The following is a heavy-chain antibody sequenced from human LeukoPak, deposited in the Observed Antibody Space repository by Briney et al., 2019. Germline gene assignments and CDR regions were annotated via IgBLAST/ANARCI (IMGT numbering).Heavy chain of an antibody. CDR1: GGSFSGYY. V-gene: IGHV4-34*01. CDR3: ARVQDYYGSGSYYSPFDY. D-gene: IGHD3-10*01. J-gene: IGHJ4*02. CDR2: INHSGST. Sequence: SETLSLTCAVYGGSFSGYYWSWIRQPPGKGLKWIGEINHSGSTNYNPSLKSRVTISVDTSKNQFSLKLSSVTAADTAVYYCARVQDYYGSGSYYSPFDYWGQGTLVTVSS.